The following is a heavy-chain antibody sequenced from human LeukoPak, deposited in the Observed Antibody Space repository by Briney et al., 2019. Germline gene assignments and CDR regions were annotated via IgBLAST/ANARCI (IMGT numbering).Heavy chain of an antibody. CDR2: VYYSGST. Sequence: SETLSLTCTVSGGSINIPSYYWGWIRQPPGKGLEWIWSVYYSGSTYYNPSLKSRVTISVGTSKNQFSMKLSSVTAADTAVYYCASHASSAWYGPFDYWGQGNLVTVSS. J-gene: IGHJ4*02. CDR1: GGSINIPSYY. D-gene: IGHD6-19*01. CDR3: ASHASSAWYGPFDY. V-gene: IGHV4-39*01.